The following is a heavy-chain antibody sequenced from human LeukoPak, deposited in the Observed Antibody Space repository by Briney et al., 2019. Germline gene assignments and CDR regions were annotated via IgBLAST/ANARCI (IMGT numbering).Heavy chain of an antibody. V-gene: IGHV1-69*05. CDR1: GGTFTSYS. CDR2: IVPIFGTT. CDR3: ARVTGYSNWFDP. Sequence: ASVKVSCKASGGTFTSYSVSWVRQAPGHGLEWMGGIVPIFGTTNYAEKFKGRVTMTTDESTTIVYMELSSLRSEDTAVYYCARVTGYSNWFDPWGQGTLVTVSS. J-gene: IGHJ5*02. D-gene: IGHD4-11*01.